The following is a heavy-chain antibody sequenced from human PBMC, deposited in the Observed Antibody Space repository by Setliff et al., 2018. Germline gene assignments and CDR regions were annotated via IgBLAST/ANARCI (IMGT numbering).Heavy chain of an antibody. V-gene: IGHV1-46*01. D-gene: IGHD3-10*01. CDR3: ARGPYGSGRHGWFDP. J-gene: IGHJ5*02. CDR1: GYTFTSYF. Sequence: ASVKVSCKASGYTFTSYFIHWVRQAPGQGLEWMGIINPSGGSTSYAQKFQGRVTMTRDTSTRTVYMEFSSLRSEDTAMYYCARGPYGSGRHGWFDPWGQGTLVTVSS. CDR2: INPSGGST.